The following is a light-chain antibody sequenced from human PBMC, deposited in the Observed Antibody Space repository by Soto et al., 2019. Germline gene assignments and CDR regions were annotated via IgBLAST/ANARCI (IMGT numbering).Light chain of an antibody. Sequence: QPVLTQSPSASVSLGASVRLTCTLSSEHGTYAIAWHQHQPEKGPRYLMKVNSDGSHTKGDGIPDRFSGSSSGVERYLTISSLQSDDEADYYCQIWGTGFRVFGGGTKLTVL. CDR2: VNSDGSH. CDR1: SEHGTYA. J-gene: IGLJ2*01. CDR3: QIWGTGFRV. V-gene: IGLV4-69*01.